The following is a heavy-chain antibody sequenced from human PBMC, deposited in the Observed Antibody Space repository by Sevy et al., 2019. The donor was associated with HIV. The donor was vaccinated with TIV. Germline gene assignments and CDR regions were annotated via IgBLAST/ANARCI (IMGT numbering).Heavy chain of an antibody. D-gene: IGHD3-22*01. V-gene: IGHV3-30*04. CDR1: GFTFSSYA. CDR3: ARGGLWDSSGYYFDY. Sequence: GGSLRLSCAASGFTFSSYAMHWVRQAPGKGLEWMAVISYDGTNKFSADSVKGRFTISRDNSKNTLYLQMNSLRPEDTAVFYCARGGLWDSSGYYFDYWGQGTLVTVSS. CDR2: ISYDGTNK. J-gene: IGHJ4*02.